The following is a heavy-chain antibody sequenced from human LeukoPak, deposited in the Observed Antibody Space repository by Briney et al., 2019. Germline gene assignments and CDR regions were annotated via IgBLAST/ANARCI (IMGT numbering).Heavy chain of an antibody. CDR2: IIPIFGTA. Sequence: ASVTVSCKASGGTFSSYAISWVRQAPGQGLEWMGGIIPIFGTANYAQKFQGRVTITADKSASTAYMELSSLRSEDTAVYYCARAVHAIQLWLVYYYYMDVWGKGTTVTVSS. J-gene: IGHJ6*03. CDR3: ARAVHAIQLWLVYYYYMDV. CDR1: GGTFSSYA. D-gene: IGHD5-18*01. V-gene: IGHV1-69*06.